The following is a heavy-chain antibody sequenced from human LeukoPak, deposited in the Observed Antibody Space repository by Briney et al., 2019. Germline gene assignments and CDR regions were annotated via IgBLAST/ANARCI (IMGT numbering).Heavy chain of an antibody. Sequence: PGGSLRLSCVASGFTFSDYTMHWVRQAPGKGLEYVSAISSYGDNTYYANSVKGRFTISRDNSKNTLYLQMGSLRADDMAVYYCARATNSYGGNSAFWGQGTLVTVSS. CDR2: ISSYGDNT. J-gene: IGHJ4*02. CDR1: GFTFSDYT. CDR3: ARATNSYGGNSAF. V-gene: IGHV3-64*01. D-gene: IGHD4-23*01.